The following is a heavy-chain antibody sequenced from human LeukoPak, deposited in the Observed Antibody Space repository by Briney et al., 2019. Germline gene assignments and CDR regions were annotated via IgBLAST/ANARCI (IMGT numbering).Heavy chain of an antibody. CDR1: GFTFSDHY. J-gene: IGHJ4*02. D-gene: IGHD3-22*01. CDR3: ARVGWYYDSSGYYYIDY. CDR2: INSGGST. V-gene: IGHV3-66*01. Sequence: GGSLRLSCAASGFTFSDHYMDWVRQAPGKGLEWVSVINSGGSTYYGDSVKGRFTISRDNSKNTLYLQMNSLRAEDTAVYYCARVGWYYDSSGYYYIDYWGQGTLVTVSS.